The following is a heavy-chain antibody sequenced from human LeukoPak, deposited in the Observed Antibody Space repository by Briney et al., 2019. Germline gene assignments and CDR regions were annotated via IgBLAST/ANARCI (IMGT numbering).Heavy chain of an antibody. CDR3: GGLKSSGYLIEY. D-gene: IGHD3-22*01. CDR1: GFSFSGNY. V-gene: IGHV3-53*01. CDR2: IYSGGNT. Sequence: PGGSLRLSCAASGFSFSGNYMSWVRQAPGKGLEWVSLIYSGGNTYYTDSVKGRFTLSRDNSKNTLYLQMNSLRVDDTAVYYCGGLKSSGYLIEYWGQGTLVTVSS. J-gene: IGHJ4*02.